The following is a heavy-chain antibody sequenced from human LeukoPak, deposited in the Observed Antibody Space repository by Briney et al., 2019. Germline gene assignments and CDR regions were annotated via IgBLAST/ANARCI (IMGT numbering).Heavy chain of an antibody. J-gene: IGHJ4*02. V-gene: IGHV2-70*11. CDR2: LDWDDDK. Sequence: SGPALLKPTQTLTLTCTFSGFSLSTSGMCVSWIRQPPGKALEWLARLDWDDDKYYSTSLKTRLTISKDTSKNQVVLTLTNTDPVDTATYYCARSTLSGKYYNFDYWGQGTLVTVSS. CDR1: GFSLSTSGMC. CDR3: ARSTLSGKYYNFDY. D-gene: IGHD1-26*01.